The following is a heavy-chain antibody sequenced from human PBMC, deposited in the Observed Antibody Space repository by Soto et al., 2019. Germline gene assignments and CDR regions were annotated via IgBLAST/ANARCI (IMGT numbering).Heavy chain of an antibody. V-gene: IGHV3-11*01. CDR3: ARDYDILTGYSPFDY. D-gene: IGHD3-9*01. J-gene: IGHJ4*02. CDR2: ISSGGTTI. Sequence: QVHLVESGGGLVKPGGSLRLSCAVSGFTFSDYYMSWIRQAPGKGLEWVAYISSGGTTIYYGDSVKGLFAISRDNANNSLYLQMNSLRAEDTAVYYCARDYDILTGYSPFDYWGQGTLVTVSS. CDR1: GFTFSDYY.